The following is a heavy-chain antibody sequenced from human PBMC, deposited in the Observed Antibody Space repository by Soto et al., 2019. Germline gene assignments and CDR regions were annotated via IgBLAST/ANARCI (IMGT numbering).Heavy chain of an antibody. J-gene: IGHJ6*02. CDR3: ARDCSSTSCHAYGMDV. D-gene: IGHD2-2*01. V-gene: IGHV4-59*12. Sequence: SETLSLTCTVSGGSISSYYWSWIRQPPGKGLEWIGYIYYSGSTYYNPSLKSRVTISVDTSKNQFSLKLSSVTAADTAVYYCARDCSSTSCHAYGMDVWGQGTTVTVSS. CDR2: IYYSGST. CDR1: GGSISSYY.